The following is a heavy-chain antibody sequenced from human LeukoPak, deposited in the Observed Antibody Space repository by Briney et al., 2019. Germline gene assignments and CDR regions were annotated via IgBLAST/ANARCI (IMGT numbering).Heavy chain of an antibody. V-gene: IGHV3-30*02. CDR3: ARILVGATYYFDY. CDR1: GFIFSSYG. CDR2: IRYDGRNK. J-gene: IGHJ4*02. D-gene: IGHD1-26*01. Sequence: GSLRLSCAASGFIFSSYGMHWVRQAPGKGLEWVAFIRYDGRNKYYADSVKGRFTISRDNSKNSLYLQMNSLRAEDTAVYYCARILVGATYYFDYWGQGTLVTVSS.